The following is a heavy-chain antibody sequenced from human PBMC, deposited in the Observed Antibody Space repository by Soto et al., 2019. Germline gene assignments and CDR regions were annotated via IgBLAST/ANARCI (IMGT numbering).Heavy chain of an antibody. CDR1: GYTFTGYY. Sequence: ASVEVSCKASGYTFTGYYMHWVRQAPGQGLEWMGWINPNSGGTNYAQKFQGRVTMTRDTSISTAYMELSRLRSDDTAVYYCARGIVVVTATQGGYYYYGMDVWGQGTTVTVSS. D-gene: IGHD2-21*02. J-gene: IGHJ6*02. CDR2: INPNSGGT. V-gene: IGHV1-2*02. CDR3: ARGIVVVTATQGGYYYYGMDV.